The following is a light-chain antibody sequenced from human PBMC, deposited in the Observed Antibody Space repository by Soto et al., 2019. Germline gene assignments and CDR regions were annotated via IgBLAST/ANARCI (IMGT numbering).Light chain of an antibody. J-gene: IGKJ5*01. Sequence: DIKMTQSLSSLSATVGDSVTITCRASQSINIYLSWYQQKPGKAPKLLIYAASSLQSGVPSRFSGSGSGTDFTLTISSLQPEDFATYYCQQSYSTPLTFGQRTRLE. CDR2: AAS. CDR1: QSINIY. V-gene: IGKV1-39*01. CDR3: QQSYSTPLT.